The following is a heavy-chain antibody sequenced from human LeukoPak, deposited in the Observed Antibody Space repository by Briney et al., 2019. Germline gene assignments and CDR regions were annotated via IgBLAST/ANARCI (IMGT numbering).Heavy chain of an antibody. Sequence: GGSLRLSCAASGFTFSSYEMNWVRQAPGKGLEWVSYISSSGSTIYYADSVKGRFTISRDNAKNSLYLQMNSLRAEDTAVYYCARVPSIWFGDSGTPNYWGQGTLVTVSS. J-gene: IGHJ4*02. CDR1: GFTFSSYE. V-gene: IGHV3-48*03. CDR3: ARVPSIWFGDSGTPNY. CDR2: ISSSGSTI. D-gene: IGHD3-10*01.